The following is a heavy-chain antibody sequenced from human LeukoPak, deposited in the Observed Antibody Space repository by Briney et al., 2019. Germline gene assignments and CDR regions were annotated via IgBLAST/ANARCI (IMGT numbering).Heavy chain of an antibody. D-gene: IGHD2/OR15-2a*01. CDR3: ARVLWRGAPPDY. V-gene: IGHV3-74*01. CDR2: INSDGSST. J-gene: IGHJ4*02. CDR1: GFTFSSYW. Sequence: GGSLRLSCAASGFTFSSYWMHWVRQAPGKGLGWVSRINSDGSSTSYADSVKGRFTISRDNAKNTLYLQMNSLRAEDTAVYYCARVLWRGAPPDYWGQGTLVTVSS.